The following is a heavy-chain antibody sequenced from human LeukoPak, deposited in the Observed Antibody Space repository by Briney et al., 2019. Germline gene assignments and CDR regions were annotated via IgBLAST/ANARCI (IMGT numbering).Heavy chain of an antibody. V-gene: IGHV1-2*02. Sequence: ASVKVSCKASGYTFTGYYMHRVRQAPGQGLEWMGWINPNSGGTNYAQKFQGRVTMTRDTSISTAYMELSRLRSDDTAVYYCAREIVVVPAATRDYWGQGTLVTVSS. D-gene: IGHD2-2*01. CDR2: INPNSGGT. CDR1: GYTFTGYY. CDR3: AREIVVVPAATRDY. J-gene: IGHJ4*02.